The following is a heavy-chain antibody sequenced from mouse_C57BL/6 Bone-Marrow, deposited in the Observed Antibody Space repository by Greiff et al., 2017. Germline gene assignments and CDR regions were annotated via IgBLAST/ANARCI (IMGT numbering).Heavy chain of an antibody. Sequence: EVQLVESGGGLVQPKGSLKLSCAASGFTFNTYAMHWVRQAPGKGLEWVARIRSKSSNYATYYADSVKDRFTISRDDSQSMLYLQMNNLKTEDTAMYYCRGTYSNYGYYAMDYWGQGTSVTVSS. D-gene: IGHD2-5*01. J-gene: IGHJ4*01. CDR2: IRSKSSNYAT. CDR1: GFTFNTYA. V-gene: IGHV10-3*01. CDR3: RGTYSNYGYYAMDY.